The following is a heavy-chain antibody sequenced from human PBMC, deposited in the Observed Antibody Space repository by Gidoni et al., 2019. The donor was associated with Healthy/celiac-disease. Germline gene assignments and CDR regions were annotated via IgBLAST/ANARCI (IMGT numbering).Heavy chain of an antibody. CDR1: GGSISSSSYY. CDR2: IYYSGST. Sequence: QLQLQESGPGLVKPSETLSLTCTVSGGSISSSSYYWGWIRQPPGKGLEWIGSIYYSGSTYYNPSLKSRVTISVDTSKNQFSLKLSSVTAADTAVYYCARHMGEVVGAVDYWGQGTLVTVSS. D-gene: IGHD1-26*01. J-gene: IGHJ4*02. CDR3: ARHMGEVVGAVDY. V-gene: IGHV4-39*01.